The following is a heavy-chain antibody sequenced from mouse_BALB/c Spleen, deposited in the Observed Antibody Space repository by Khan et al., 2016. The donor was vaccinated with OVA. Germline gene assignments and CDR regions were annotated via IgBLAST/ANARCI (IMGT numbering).Heavy chain of an antibody. CDR3: TRRNWDVAWFAY. CDR1: GYTFTSYW. V-gene: IGHV1-5*01. CDR2: IYPGNTDT. Sequence: IQLVQSGTVLARPGASVKMSCKASGYTFTSYWMHWVKQRPGQGLEWIGDIYPGNTDTNYNQKFKGKAKLTAVTSTSTAYMELSSLINEDSAVYYCTRRNWDVAWFAYWGQGTLVTVSA. D-gene: IGHD4-1*01. J-gene: IGHJ3*01.